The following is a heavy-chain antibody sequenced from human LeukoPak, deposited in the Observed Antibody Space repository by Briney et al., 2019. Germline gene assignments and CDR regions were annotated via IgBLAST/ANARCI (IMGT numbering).Heavy chain of an antibody. V-gene: IGHV3-49*04. CDR2: IRSKAYGGTT. D-gene: IGHD3-10*01. CDR3: SGSFGQLTFFDY. CDR1: GFTFGDYA. Sequence: GGSLRLSCTSSGFTFGDYAMSWVRQAPGKGLEWVGFIRSKAYGGTTEYAASVKGRFTISRDDSKTIAYLQMNSLKTEDTAVYYCSGSFGQLTFFDYWGQGTLVTVSS. J-gene: IGHJ4*02.